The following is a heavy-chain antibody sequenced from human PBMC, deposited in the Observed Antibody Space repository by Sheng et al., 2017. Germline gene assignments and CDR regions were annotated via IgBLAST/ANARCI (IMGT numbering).Heavy chain of an antibody. CDR1: GFNFSSYG. J-gene: IGHJ3*02. CDR2: ISGSGDSE. D-gene: IGHD3-3*01. CDR3: AKSYYDFWSAYDAFDI. Sequence: EVQLVESGGGLVQPGGTLRLSCAASGFNFSSYGMSWVRQAPGKGLEWVSAISGSGDSEYYADSVKGRFTISRDNSKNTLYMQMNSLRAEDTAVYYCAKSYYDFWSAYDAFDIWGQGTMVHRLF. V-gene: IGHV3-23*04.